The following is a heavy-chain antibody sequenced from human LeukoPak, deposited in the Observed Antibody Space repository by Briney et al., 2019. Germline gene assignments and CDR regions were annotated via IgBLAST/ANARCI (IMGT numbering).Heavy chain of an antibody. CDR3: ARHLNYDFWSGYYPPDY. Sequence: GESLKISCQGSGYSFTSYWIGWVRQMPGKGLEWMGIIYPGDSGTRYSPSFQGQVTISADKSISTAYLQWSSLKASDTAMYYCARHLNYDFWSGYYPPDYWGQGTLVTVSS. J-gene: IGHJ4*02. CDR1: GYSFTSYW. D-gene: IGHD3-3*01. CDR2: IYPGDSGT. V-gene: IGHV5-51*01.